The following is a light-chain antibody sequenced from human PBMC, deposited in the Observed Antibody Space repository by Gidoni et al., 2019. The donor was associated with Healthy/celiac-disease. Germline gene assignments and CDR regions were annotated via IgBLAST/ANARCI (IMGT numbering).Light chain of an antibody. CDR2: GNS. V-gene: IGLV1-40*01. Sequence: QSVLTQPPSVSGAPGQRVIISCTGSSSNIGAGYDVPWYQQLQGTAPNLLIYGNSNRPSGVPDRFSGSKSGTSASLAITGLRAEDEADYYCQSYDSSLSGSGVFGGGTKLTVX. CDR1: SSNIGAGYD. J-gene: IGLJ2*01. CDR3: QSYDSSLSGSGV.